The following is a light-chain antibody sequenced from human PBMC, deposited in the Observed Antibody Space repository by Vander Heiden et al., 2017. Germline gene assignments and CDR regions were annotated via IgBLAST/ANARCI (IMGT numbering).Light chain of an antibody. CDR1: KLGDKY. V-gene: IGLV3-1*01. CDR2: QDS. CDR3: QAWDSSTVV. J-gene: IGLJ2*01. Sequence: SYELTQPPSVSVSPGQTASIPCSGDKLGDKYACWYQQKPGQSPVLVIYQDSKRPSGIHERFSGSNSGNTATLTISGTQAMDEADYYCQAWDSSTVVFGGGTKLTVL.